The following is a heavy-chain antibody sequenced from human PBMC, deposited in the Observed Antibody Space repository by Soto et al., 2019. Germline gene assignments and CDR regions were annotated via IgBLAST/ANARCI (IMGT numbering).Heavy chain of an antibody. V-gene: IGHV3-74*03. CDR1: GFTFSSYW. Sequence: EVQLVESGGGLVQPGGSLRLSCAASGFTFSSYWMHWVRQAPGRGLVRVSRINSDGSSTTYADSVKGRFTISRDNAKNTLYLQMNSRRAEDTAVYYCAQSTTVNSYWYFDLWGRGTLVTVSS. J-gene: IGHJ2*01. CDR3: AQSTTVNSYWYFDL. D-gene: IGHD4-17*01. CDR2: INSDGSST.